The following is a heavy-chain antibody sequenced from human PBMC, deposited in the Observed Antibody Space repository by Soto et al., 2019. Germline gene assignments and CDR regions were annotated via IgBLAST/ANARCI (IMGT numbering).Heavy chain of an antibody. CDR3: AIQGMSYLDYFDD. CDR1: GFTFSSYW. CDR2: IKQDGSEK. J-gene: IGHJ4*02. V-gene: IGHV3-7*03. Sequence: AGGSLRLSCAASGFTFSSYWMGWVRQAPGKGLEWVANIKQDGSEKYYVDSVKGRFTISRDNAKNTLYLQMNSLRAEDTAVYYWAIQGMSYLDYFDDRCQGPLVTVAS. D-gene: IGHD1-26*01.